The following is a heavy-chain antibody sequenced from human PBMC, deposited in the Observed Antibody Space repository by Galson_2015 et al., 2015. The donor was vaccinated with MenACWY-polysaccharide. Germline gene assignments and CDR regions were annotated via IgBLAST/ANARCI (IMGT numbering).Heavy chain of an antibody. CDR1: GASISSADDY. CDR2: IYYNGTT. CDR3: ARVTHCSGGSCCSYGRIDP. J-gene: IGHJ5*02. D-gene: IGHD2-15*01. V-gene: IGHV4-30-4*01. Sequence: LSLTCTVSGASISSADDYWSWIRQPPGKGLEWIGYIYYNGTTYYNPSLKSRIAISVDRSKDHFSLRLTSVTAADTAVYYCARVTHCSGGSCCSYGRIDPWGQGTLVTVSS.